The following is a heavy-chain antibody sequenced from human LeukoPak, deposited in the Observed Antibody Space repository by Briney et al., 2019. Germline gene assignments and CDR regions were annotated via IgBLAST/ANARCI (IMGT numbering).Heavy chain of an antibody. V-gene: IGHV3-7*01. Sequence: TGGSLRLSCAASGFTFSGYWMSWVRQAPGKGLEWVANIKQDGSEKYYVDSVKGRFTISRDNAKDSLYLQMNSLRAEDTAVYYCAREGSGSYGPEDYWGQGTLVTVSS. CDR2: IKQDGSEK. CDR3: AREGSGSYGPEDY. D-gene: IGHD1-26*01. CDR1: GFTFSGYW. J-gene: IGHJ4*02.